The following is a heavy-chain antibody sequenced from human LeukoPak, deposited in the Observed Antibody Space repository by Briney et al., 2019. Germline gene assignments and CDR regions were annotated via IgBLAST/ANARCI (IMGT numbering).Heavy chain of an antibody. CDR3: AREKGGNGWHTDAFDI. CDR1: GGTFSSFG. D-gene: IGHD6-19*01. V-gene: IGHV1-69*04. J-gene: IGHJ3*02. CDR2: IIPILGVT. Sequence: SVKVSCKSSGGTFSSFGIGWVRQAPGQGLEWMGRIIPILGVTNYAQMFQGRVTITADKYTSTAYMELSSLRSEDTAVYYCAREKGGNGWHTDAFDIWGQGTMVTVSS.